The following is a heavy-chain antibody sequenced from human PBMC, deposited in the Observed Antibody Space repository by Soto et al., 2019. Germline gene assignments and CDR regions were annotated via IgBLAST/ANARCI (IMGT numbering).Heavy chain of an antibody. CDR2: IYYSGST. J-gene: IGHJ4*02. CDR3: ASRHDPPYGDYGGVDY. V-gene: IGHV4-39*01. CDR1: GGSISSSSYY. D-gene: IGHD4-17*01. Sequence: QLQLQESGPGLVKPSETLSLTCTVSGGSISSSSYYWGWIRQPPGKGLEWIGSIYYSGSTYYNPSLKSRVTISVDTSKNQFSLKLSSVTAADTAVYYCASRHDPPYGDYGGVDYWGQGTLVTVSS.